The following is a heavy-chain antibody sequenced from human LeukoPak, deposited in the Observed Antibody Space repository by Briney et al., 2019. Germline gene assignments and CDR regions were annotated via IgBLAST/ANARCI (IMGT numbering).Heavy chain of an antibody. V-gene: IGHV4-31*03. D-gene: IGHD3-22*01. CDR3: ASGGGQGDSSSYYVDY. CDR2: IYYSGST. J-gene: IGHJ4*02. CDR1: GGSISSGGYY. Sequence: PSQTLSLTCTVSGGSISSGGYYWSWIRHHPGKGLEWIGYIYYSGSTYYNPSLKSRVTISVDTSKNQFSLKLSSVTAADTAVYYCASGGGQGDSSSYYVDYWGQGTLVTVSS.